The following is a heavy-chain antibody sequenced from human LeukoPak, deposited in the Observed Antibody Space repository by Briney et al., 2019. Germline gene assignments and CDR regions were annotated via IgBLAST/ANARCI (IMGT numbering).Heavy chain of an antibody. D-gene: IGHD1-1*01. Sequence: ASVKVSCEASGYTFTSYGISWVRQAPGQGLEWMGGIIPIFGTANYAQKFQGRVTITTDESTSTAYMELSSLRSEDTAVYYCARGTVGWNGNWFDPWGQGTLVTVSS. CDR1: GYTFTSYG. CDR3: ARGTVGWNGNWFDP. V-gene: IGHV1-69*05. CDR2: IIPIFGTA. J-gene: IGHJ5*02.